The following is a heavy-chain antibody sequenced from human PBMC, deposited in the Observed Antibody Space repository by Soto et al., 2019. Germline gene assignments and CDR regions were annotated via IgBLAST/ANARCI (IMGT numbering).Heavy chain of an antibody. J-gene: IGHJ4*02. D-gene: IGHD3-10*01. Sequence: EVQLLESGGGLVQHGGSLRLSCAASGFTFSSHGMSWVRQAPGKGLEWVSSISGSGGGTYYADSVKGRFTISRDNSKNTLYLQMNSLRVEDTAVYYCAKAAYYYGSGSYFPCDYWGQGTLGTVSS. CDR2: ISGSGGGT. V-gene: IGHV3-23*01. CDR1: GFTFSSHG. CDR3: AKAAYYYGSGSYFPCDY.